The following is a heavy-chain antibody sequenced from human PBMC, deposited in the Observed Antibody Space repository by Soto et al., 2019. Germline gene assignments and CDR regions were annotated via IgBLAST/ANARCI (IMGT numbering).Heavy chain of an antibody. D-gene: IGHD1-7*01. CDR3: ATGVTATGTSFDH. V-gene: IGHV1-24*01. CDR1: GFTLSDLS. Sequence: QVQVAQSGAEVKKPGASVKVSYKVSGFTLSDLSIHWVRQPPGKGLAWMGSFDPEDGETIYSQNFQGRVTMTEDKSTDTAYMELSDLRSEDTAFYYCATGVTATGTSFDHWGRGTLVTVSS. CDR2: FDPEDGET. J-gene: IGHJ4*02.